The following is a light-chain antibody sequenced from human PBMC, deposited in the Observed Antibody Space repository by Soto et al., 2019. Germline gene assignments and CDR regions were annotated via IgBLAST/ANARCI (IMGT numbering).Light chain of an antibody. CDR2: EVT. CDR1: SSDVGGYNY. J-gene: IGLJ1*01. Sequence: QSALTQPASVSGSPGLSITVSCTGTSSDVGGYNYVSWYQQHPGKAPKLLIYEVTNRPSGVSNRFSGSKSGNTASLNISGLQAEDEADYYCSSYTSRSNLIFGTGTKVTV. V-gene: IGLV2-14*01. CDR3: SSYTSRSNLI.